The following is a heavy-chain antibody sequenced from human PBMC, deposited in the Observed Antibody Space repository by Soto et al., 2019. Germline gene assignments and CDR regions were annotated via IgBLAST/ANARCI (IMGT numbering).Heavy chain of an antibody. D-gene: IGHD2-21*02. Sequence: SVKVSCKASGGTFSSYAISWVRQAPGQGLEWMGGIIPIFGTANYAQKFQGRVTITADESTSTAYMELSSLRSEDTAVYYCALAYCGGDCWGYYYYYYGMDVWG. J-gene: IGHJ6*02. CDR3: ALAYCGGDCWGYYYYYYGMDV. CDR2: IIPIFGTA. CDR1: GGTFSSYA. V-gene: IGHV1-69*13.